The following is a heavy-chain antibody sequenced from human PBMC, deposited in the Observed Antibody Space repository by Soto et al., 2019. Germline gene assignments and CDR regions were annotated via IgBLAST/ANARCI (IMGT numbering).Heavy chain of an antibody. CDR2: IYYSGST. CDR3: AREYCSSTSCLMDV. CDR1: GGSISSYY. J-gene: IGHJ6*04. Sequence: PSETLSLTCTVSGGSISSYYWSGIRQPPGKGLEWIGYIYYSGSTNYNPSLKSRVTISVDTSKNQFSLKLSSVTAADTAVYYCAREYCSSTSCLMDVWGKGTTVTVSS. D-gene: IGHD2-2*01. V-gene: IGHV4-59*01.